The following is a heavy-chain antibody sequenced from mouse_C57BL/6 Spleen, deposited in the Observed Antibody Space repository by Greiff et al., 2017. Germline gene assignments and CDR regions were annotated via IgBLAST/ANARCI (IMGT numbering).Heavy chain of an antibody. CDR3: ALTPYDVGFAY. V-gene: IGHV1-69*01. CDR2: IDPSDSYT. CDR1: GYTFTSYW. D-gene: IGHD2-12*01. Sequence: QVQLQQPGAELVMPGASVKLSCKASGYTFTSYWMHWVKQRPGQGLEWIGEIDPSDSYTNYNQKFKGKSTLTVDKSSSTAYMQLSSLTSADSAVYYCALTPYDVGFAYWGQGTLVTVSA. J-gene: IGHJ3*01.